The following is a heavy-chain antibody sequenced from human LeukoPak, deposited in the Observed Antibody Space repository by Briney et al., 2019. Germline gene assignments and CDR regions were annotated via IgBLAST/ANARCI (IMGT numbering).Heavy chain of an antibody. CDR2: INSDGSST. CDR3: ARGGTYSYEQVGY. J-gene: IGHJ4*02. D-gene: IGHD1-7*01. CDR1: GFTFSSYW. V-gene: IGHV3-74*01. Sequence: GGSLRLSCAASGFTFSSYWMHWVRQAPGKGLVWVSRINSDGSSTSYADSVKGRFTISRDNAMNTLYLQMNSLRAEDTAVYYCARGGTYSYEQVGYWGQGTLVTVSS.